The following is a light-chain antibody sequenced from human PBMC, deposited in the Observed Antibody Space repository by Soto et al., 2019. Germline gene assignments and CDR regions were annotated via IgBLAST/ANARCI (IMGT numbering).Light chain of an antibody. CDR2: KDS. CDR1: ALPKQY. J-gene: IGLJ1*01. Sequence: YELAQPPSVSVSPGQTARITCSGDALPKQYAYWYQQKPGQAPVLVIYKDSERPSGIPERFSGSSSGTTVTLTISGVQAEDEADYYCQSADSSGTYVFGTATKVTVL. CDR3: QSADSSGTYV. V-gene: IGLV3-25*02.